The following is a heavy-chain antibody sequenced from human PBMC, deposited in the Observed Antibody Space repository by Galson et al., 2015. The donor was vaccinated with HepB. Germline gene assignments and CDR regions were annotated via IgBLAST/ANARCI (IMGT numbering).Heavy chain of an antibody. CDR3: ARERQQLVRYYYYYGMDV. CDR2: ISAYNGNT. Sequence: SVKVSCKASGYTFTSYGISWVRQAPGQGLEWMGWISAYNGNTNYAQKLQGRVTMTTDTSTSTAYMELRSLRSDDTAVYYCARERQQLVRYYYYYGMDVWGQGTTVTVSS. CDR1: GYTFTSYG. D-gene: IGHD6-13*01. J-gene: IGHJ6*02. V-gene: IGHV1-18*01.